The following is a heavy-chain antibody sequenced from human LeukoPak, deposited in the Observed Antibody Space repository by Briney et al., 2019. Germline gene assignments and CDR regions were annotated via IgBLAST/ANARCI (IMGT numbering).Heavy chain of an antibody. D-gene: IGHD2-15*01. CDR2: INPNSGGT. CDR1: GYTFTGYY. CDR3: ARGPYRYCSGGSCYSGGAFDI. J-gene: IGHJ3*02. Sequence: ASVKVSCKASGYTFTGYYMHWVRQAPGQGLEWMGWINPNSGGTNYAQKFQGRVTMTRDTSISTAYMELSRLRSDDTAVYYCARGPYRYCSGGSCYSGGAFDIWGQGTMVTVSS. V-gene: IGHV1-2*02.